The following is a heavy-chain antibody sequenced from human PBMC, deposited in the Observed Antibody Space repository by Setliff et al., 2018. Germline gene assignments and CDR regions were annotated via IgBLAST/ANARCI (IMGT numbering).Heavy chain of an antibody. Sequence: GGSLRLSCAGSGFTFSSYWMHWVRQAPGKGLEWVSRLNEDGSTTTYADAVKGRFTISRDNAKNTLYLQMNSLRAEDTAVYYCGRDLSGRSDHWGQGTLVTVSS. CDR3: GRDLSGRSDH. CDR1: GFTFSSYW. CDR2: LNEDGSTT. V-gene: IGHV3-74*03. J-gene: IGHJ4*02. D-gene: IGHD3-3*01.